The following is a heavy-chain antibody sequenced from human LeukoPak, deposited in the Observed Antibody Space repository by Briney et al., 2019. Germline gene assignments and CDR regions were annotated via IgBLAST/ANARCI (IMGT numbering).Heavy chain of an antibody. V-gene: IGHV3-74*03. D-gene: IGHD1-26*01. J-gene: IGHJ4*02. Sequence: GGSLRLSCAASGFTFSSYWMQWVRQAPGKGLVWVSRISKEGSVTTYVDSVKGRFTISRDNARNTLYLQMNSLGAEDTAVYYCARDGTWPGPACDYWGQGTLVTVSS. CDR3: ARDGTWPGPACDY. CDR1: GFTFSSYW. CDR2: ISKEGSVT.